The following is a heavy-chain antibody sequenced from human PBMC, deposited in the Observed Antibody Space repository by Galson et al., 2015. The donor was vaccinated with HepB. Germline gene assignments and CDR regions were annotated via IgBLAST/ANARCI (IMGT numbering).Heavy chain of an antibody. CDR3: AKLAVCSVVGATFDY. D-gene: IGHD3-22*01. Sequence: SLRLSCAASGFTFSSYAMRWVRQAPGKGLEWVAAIICSGSNTYYADSVKGRFTISRDNSKNTVYLQMNSLRAEDTAIYYCAKLAVCSVVGATFDYWGQGTLVTVAS. J-gene: IGHJ4*02. CDR1: GFTFSSYA. CDR2: IICSGSNT. V-gene: IGHV3-23*01.